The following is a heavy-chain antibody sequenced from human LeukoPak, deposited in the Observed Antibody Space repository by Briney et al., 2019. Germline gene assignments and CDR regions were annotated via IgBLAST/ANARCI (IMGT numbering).Heavy chain of an antibody. CDR1: GGSFSGYY. CDR2: INHSGST. J-gene: IGHJ6*03. CDR3: ARWLPYYYYYMDV. Sequence: SETLSLTCAVYGGSFSGYYWGWIRQPPGKGLEWIGEINHSGSTNYNPSLKSRVTISVDTSKNQFSLKLSFVTAADTAVYYCARWLPYYYYYMDVWGKGTTVTISS. D-gene: IGHD6-19*01. V-gene: IGHV4-34*01.